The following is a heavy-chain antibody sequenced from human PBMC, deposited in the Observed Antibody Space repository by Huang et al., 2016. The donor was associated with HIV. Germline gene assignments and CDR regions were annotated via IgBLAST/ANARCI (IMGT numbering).Heavy chain of an antibody. V-gene: IGHV4-39*01. CDR1: GDFISSTNYY. D-gene: IGHD6-13*01. CDR3: ASQHIGAAATWF. CDR2: VYQGGST. J-gene: IGHJ4*02. Sequence: QLQLQESGPGQVKPSETLSLTCTVSGDFISSTNYYWGWIRQSPGKGLEWVGRVYQGGSTNYNPSLKSRVTLSVDTSRNQFSLRLNSVTAADTAVYYCASQHIGAAATWFWGRGTQVAVSS.